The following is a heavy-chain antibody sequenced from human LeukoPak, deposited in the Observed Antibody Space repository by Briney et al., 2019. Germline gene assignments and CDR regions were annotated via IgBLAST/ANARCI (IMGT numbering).Heavy chain of an antibody. CDR3: ARAPFQYPSWFDP. CDR1: GFTFSDYY. D-gene: IGHD2-2*01. J-gene: IGHJ5*02. V-gene: IGHV3-11*01. Sequence: GGSLRPSCAASGFTFSDYYMSWIRQAPGKGLEWVSYISSSGSTIYYADSVKGRFTISRDNAKNSLYLQMNSLRAEDTAVYYCARAPFQYPSWFDPWGQGTLVTVSS. CDR2: ISSSGSTI.